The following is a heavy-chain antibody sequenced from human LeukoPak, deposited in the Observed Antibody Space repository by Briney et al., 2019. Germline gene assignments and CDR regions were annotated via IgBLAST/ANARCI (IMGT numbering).Heavy chain of an antibody. D-gene: IGHD2-15*01. CDR1: GYTFTSYY. V-gene: IGHV1-46*01. CDR3: AREGLEYCSGGSCNQVFDY. CDR2: INPSGGST. J-gene: IGHJ4*02. Sequence: ASVKVSCKASGYTFTSYYMHWVRQAPGQGLEWMGIINPSGGSTSYAQKFQGRVTMTRDTSTSTVYMELSSLRSEDTAMYYCAREGLEYCSGGSCNQVFDYWGQGTLVTVSS.